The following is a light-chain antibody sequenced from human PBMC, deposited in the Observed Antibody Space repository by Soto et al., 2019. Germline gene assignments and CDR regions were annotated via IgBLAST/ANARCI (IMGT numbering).Light chain of an antibody. Sequence: DIVMTQSPDSLAVSLGERATINCKSSQSVLYSSNNKNYLAWYRQKPGQPPKLLIYWASTRESGVPDRFSGSGSGTDFSLTISSLQADDVAVYFCQQYHTIPFTFGPGTKVEIK. CDR3: QQYHTIPFT. J-gene: IGKJ3*01. CDR2: WAS. CDR1: QSVLYSSNNKNY. V-gene: IGKV4-1*01.